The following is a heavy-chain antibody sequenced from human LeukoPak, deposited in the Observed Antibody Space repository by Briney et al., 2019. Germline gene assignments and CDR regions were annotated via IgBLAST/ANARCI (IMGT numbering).Heavy chain of an antibody. CDR3: ARSRQYNGGWYPDY. Sequence: SQTLSLTCAISGDSVSSNSATWNWIRQSPSRGLGWLGRTYYRSTWYSDYAVSVKSRITINPDTSKNQFSLQLDSVTPEDTAVYYCARSRQYNGGWYPDYWGQGTLVTVSS. J-gene: IGHJ4*02. D-gene: IGHD6-19*01. CDR1: GDSVSSNSAT. V-gene: IGHV6-1*01. CDR2: TYYRSTWYS.